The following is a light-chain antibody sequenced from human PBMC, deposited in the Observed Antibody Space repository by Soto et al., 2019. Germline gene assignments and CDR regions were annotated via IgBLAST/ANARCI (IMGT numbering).Light chain of an antibody. CDR1: QGISSS. Sequence: DIQLTQSPSFLSASEGDRVTITCRANQGISSSLGWYQQKPGKAPKLLIYGASTLQSGVPSRFSGSGSGTEFTLTISSLQPEDFATSYCQQLNSSPITFGQGTRLEIK. J-gene: IGKJ5*01. V-gene: IGKV1-9*01. CDR3: QQLNSSPIT. CDR2: GAS.